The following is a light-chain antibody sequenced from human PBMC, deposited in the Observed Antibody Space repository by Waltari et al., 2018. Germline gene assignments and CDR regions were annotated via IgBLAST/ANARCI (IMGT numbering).Light chain of an antibody. CDR2: DVS. J-gene: IGLJ3*02. CDR1: SSDVGAYDF. Sequence: QSALTQPASVSGSPGQSITISCTGTSSDVGAYDFVAWYQQHPGKAPKLMMYDVSKRPSGVANRFSGSKSGNTASLTISGLQAEDEADYYCSSYTSSITVMFGGGTKVTVL. V-gene: IGLV2-14*01. CDR3: SSYTSSITVM.